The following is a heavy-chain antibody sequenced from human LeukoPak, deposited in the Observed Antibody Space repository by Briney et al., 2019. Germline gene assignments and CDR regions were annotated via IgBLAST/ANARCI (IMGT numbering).Heavy chain of an antibody. CDR1: GFTVSSNH. CDR3: ASHSSSWYGFDY. CDR2: IYSGGST. D-gene: IGHD6-13*01. V-gene: IGHV3-53*01. J-gene: IGHJ4*02. Sequence: GGSLRLSCAASGFTVSSNHVSWVRQAPGKGREWVSVIYSGGSTYYADSVKGRFTISRDNSKNTLYLQMNSLRAEDTAVYYCASHSSSWYGFDYWGQGTLVTVSS.